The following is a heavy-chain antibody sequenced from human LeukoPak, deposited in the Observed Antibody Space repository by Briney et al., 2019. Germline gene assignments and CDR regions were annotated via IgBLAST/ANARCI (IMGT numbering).Heavy chain of an antibody. D-gene: IGHD3-10*01. CDR2: FDPEDGET. Sequence: GASVKVPCKVSGYTLTELSMHWVRQAPGKGLEWMGRFDPEDGETIYAQKFQGRVTMTADTSTDTVYMELSSLRSEDTAVYYCATEGKMVRGVYTDYWGQGTLVTVSS. V-gene: IGHV1-24*01. J-gene: IGHJ4*02. CDR3: ATEGKMVRGVYTDY. CDR1: GYTLTELS.